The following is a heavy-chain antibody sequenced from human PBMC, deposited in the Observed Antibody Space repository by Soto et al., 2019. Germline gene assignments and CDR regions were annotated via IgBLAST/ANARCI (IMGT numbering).Heavy chain of an antibody. J-gene: IGHJ6*02. Sequence: ASVKVSCKASGYTFTSYDINWVRQATGQGLEWMGWMNPNSGNTGYAQKFQGRVTMTRNTSISTAYMELSSLRSEDTAVYYCGTGRTVVVGSRAYYGMDVWGQGTTVTVSS. V-gene: IGHV1-8*01. D-gene: IGHD3-22*01. CDR1: GYTFTSYD. CDR3: GTGRTVVVGSRAYYGMDV. CDR2: MNPNSGNT.